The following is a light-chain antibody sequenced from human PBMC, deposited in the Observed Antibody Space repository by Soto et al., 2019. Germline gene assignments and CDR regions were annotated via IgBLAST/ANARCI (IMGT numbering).Light chain of an antibody. CDR3: QQHNSYPAT. CDR1: QSISTW. V-gene: IGKV1-5*03. CDR2: MAS. J-gene: IGKJ1*01. Sequence: DIQMTQSPSTLSASVGDRVTITCRASQSISTWLAWYQQKPGKAPKLLSYMASTLESGVTSRFSGSASGTEFTLTISRLQPDDFATYYCQQHNSYPATFGQGTKVEIK.